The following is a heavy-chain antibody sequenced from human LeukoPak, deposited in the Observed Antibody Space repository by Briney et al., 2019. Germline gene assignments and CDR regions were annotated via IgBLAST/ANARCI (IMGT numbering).Heavy chain of an antibody. CDR1: GFTFSSYG. D-gene: IGHD1-14*01. Sequence: GGSLRLSCAASGFTFSSYGMSWVRQAPGKGLEWVSTSSGSGGTTYYADSVKGRFTISRDNSKNTLYLQMNSLRAEDTAVYYCAKATGYLLWGQGTLVTVSS. V-gene: IGHV3-23*01. CDR2: SSGSGGTT. J-gene: IGHJ4*02. CDR3: AKATGYLL.